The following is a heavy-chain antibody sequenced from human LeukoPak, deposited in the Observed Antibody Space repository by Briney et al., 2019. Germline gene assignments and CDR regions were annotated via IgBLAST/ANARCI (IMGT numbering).Heavy chain of an antibody. CDR2: IWNDGSKE. J-gene: IGHJ4*02. CDR3: SRCVYGVPTYYFDY. Sequence: RPGGSLRLSCAASGFTFSYYGMNWVRQAPVKGLEGVTLIWNDGSKEYYADSVKGRFTVSRDNSRNTLYLQMNSLRAEDTAVYYCSRCVYGVPTYYFDYWGQGNLVTVSS. D-gene: IGHD4-17*01. V-gene: IGHV3-33*01. CDR1: GFTFSYYG.